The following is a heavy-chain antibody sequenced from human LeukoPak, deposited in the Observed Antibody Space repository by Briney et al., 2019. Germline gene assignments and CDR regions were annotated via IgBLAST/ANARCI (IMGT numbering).Heavy chain of an antibody. CDR2: IIPIFGTA. Sequence: EASVKVSCKASGYTFTSYGISWVRQAPGQGLEWMGGIIPIFGTANYAQKFQGRVTITADESTSTAYMELSSLRSEDTAVYYCARVIGRGSGSLGYFDYWGQGTLVTVSS. D-gene: IGHD1-26*01. J-gene: IGHJ4*02. CDR1: GYTFTSYG. V-gene: IGHV1-69*13. CDR3: ARVIGRGSGSLGYFDY.